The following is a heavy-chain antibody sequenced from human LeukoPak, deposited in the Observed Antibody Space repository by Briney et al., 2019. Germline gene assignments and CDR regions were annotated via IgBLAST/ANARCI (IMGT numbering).Heavy chain of an antibody. CDR2: INAGNGNT. CDR1: GYTFTSYA. J-gene: IGHJ3*02. D-gene: IGHD6-6*01. V-gene: IGHV1-3*01. Sequence: ASVKVSCKASGYTFTSYAMHWVRQAPGQRLEWMGWINAGNGNTKYSQKFQGRVTITRDTSASTVYMELSSLRSEDTAVYYCAREFEYSSTLGAFDIWGQGTMVTVSS. CDR3: AREFEYSSTLGAFDI.